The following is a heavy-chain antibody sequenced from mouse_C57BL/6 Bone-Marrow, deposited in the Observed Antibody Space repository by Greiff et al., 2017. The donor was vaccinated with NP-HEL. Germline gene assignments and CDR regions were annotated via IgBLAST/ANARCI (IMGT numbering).Heavy chain of an antibody. D-gene: IGHD2-5*01. CDR3: ARGGSNPFAY. CDR1: GYTFTSYW. CDR2: IHPNSGST. J-gene: IGHJ3*01. Sequence: VQLQQPGAELVKPGASVKLSCKASGYTFTSYWMHWVKQRPGQGLEWIGMIHPNSGSTNYNEKFKSKATLTVDKSSSPAYMQRSSLTSEDSAVYYCARGGSNPFAYWGQGTLVTVSA. V-gene: IGHV1-64*01.